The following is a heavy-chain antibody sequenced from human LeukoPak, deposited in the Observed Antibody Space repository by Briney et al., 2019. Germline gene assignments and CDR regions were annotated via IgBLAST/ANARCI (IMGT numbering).Heavy chain of an antibody. J-gene: IGHJ4*02. CDR3: ARLSGGHYFDY. D-gene: IGHD2-15*01. CDR1: GGSINNYY. CDR2: IYYSGST. V-gene: IGHV4-59*08. Sequence: TSETQSLTCTVSGGSINNYYWSWIRQPPGKGLEWIGYIYYSGSTNYNPSLKSRVTISLDTSKKQFSLKLSSVTAADTAMYYCARLSGGHYFDYWGQGTLVTVSS.